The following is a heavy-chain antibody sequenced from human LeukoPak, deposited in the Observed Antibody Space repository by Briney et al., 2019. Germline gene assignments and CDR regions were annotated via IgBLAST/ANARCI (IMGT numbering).Heavy chain of an antibody. V-gene: IGHV3-53*01. CDR1: GFTVSSNY. J-gene: IGHJ4*02. D-gene: IGHD3-3*01. CDR2: IYSGGST. Sequence: GGSLRLSCAASGFTVSSNYMSWVRQAPGKGLEWVSLIYSGGSTFYSDSVKGRFTISRDNSKNTLYLQMNSLRAEDTAVYYCARVPYDFWSGYLDYWGQGTLVTVSS. CDR3: ARVPYDFWSGYLDY.